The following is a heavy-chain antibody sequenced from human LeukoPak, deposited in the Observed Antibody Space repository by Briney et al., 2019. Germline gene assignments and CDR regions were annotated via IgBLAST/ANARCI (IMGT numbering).Heavy chain of an antibody. Sequence: SETLSLTCVVSGDSISPYYWNWVRQSPGKGLEWIGYIYYSGDTNYNPSLKSRVTMSVDTSKNQFSLRLSSVTAADTAVYYCARSQQLIRTFDSWGQGTLVAVSS. CDR2: IYYSGDT. V-gene: IGHV4-59*01. CDR1: GDSISPYY. J-gene: IGHJ4*02. CDR3: ARSQQLIRTFDS. D-gene: IGHD6-13*01.